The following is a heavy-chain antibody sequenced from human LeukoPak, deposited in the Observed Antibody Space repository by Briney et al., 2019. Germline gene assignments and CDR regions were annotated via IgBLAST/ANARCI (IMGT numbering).Heavy chain of an antibody. CDR2: INPNSGGT. D-gene: IGHD4-23*01. J-gene: IGHJ4*02. CDR1: GYTFTGYY. Sequence: ASVKVSCKASGYTFTGYYMHWVRQAPGQGLEWTGWINPNSGGTNYAQKFQGRVTMTGDTSISTAYMELSRLRSDDTAVYYCARDRPGNSLEYWGQGTLVTVSS. V-gene: IGHV1-2*02. CDR3: ARDRPGNSLEY.